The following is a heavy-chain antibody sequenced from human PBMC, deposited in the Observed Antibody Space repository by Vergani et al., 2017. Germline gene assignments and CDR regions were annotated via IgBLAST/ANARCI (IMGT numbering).Heavy chain of an antibody. CDR3: ARGIVPAAP. V-gene: IGHV3-33*01. CDR2: IWYDGSNK. J-gene: IGHJ3*01. CDR1: GFTFSSYG. D-gene: IGHD2-2*01. Sequence: VQLVESGGGLVKPGRSLRLSCAASGFTFSSYGMHWVRQAPGKGLEWVAVIWYDGSNKYYADSVKGRFTISRDNSKNTLYLQMNSLRAEDTAVYYCARGIVPAAPWGQGTMVTVSS.